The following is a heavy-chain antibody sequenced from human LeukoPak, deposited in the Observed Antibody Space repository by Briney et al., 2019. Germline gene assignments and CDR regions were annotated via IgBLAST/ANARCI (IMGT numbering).Heavy chain of an antibody. D-gene: IGHD3-10*01. Sequence: PGGSLRLSCAASGFTFTTYSMLWVRQAPDKGLEWVVVISYNGNNQYYADSVKGRFTISRDNSKNTLYLQMNSLRAEDTAVYYCAKDQGYGSGTFLDYWGQGTLVTVSS. CDR2: ISYNGNNQ. CDR1: GFTFTTYS. J-gene: IGHJ4*02. CDR3: AKDQGYGSGTFLDY. V-gene: IGHV3-30*18.